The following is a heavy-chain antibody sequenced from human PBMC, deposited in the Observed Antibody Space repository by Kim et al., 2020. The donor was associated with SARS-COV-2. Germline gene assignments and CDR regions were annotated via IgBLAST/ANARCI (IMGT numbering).Heavy chain of an antibody. Sequence: ANYARKFQGRVTITADESTSTAYMELSSLRSEDTAVYYCARDGNGGFDYWGQGTLVTVSS. J-gene: IGHJ4*02. CDR2: A. D-gene: IGHD3-16*01. V-gene: IGHV1-69*01. CDR3: ARDGNGGFDY.